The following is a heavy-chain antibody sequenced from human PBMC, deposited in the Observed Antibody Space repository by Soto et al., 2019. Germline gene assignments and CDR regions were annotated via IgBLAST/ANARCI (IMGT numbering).Heavy chain of an antibody. J-gene: IGHJ5*01. CDR2: VYYSGGT. D-gene: IGHD1-26*01. CDR3: TRALSGSYDS. Sequence: SETLSLTCDVSGGSVDNSHSFWGWVRQPPGRGLEFLGSVYYSGGTYYNPSLKSRVTNPDTSKNQFSLQLNSVTPEDTAMYYCTRALSGSYDSWGQGTLVTVSS. V-gene: IGHV4-39*07. CDR1: GGSVDNSHSF.